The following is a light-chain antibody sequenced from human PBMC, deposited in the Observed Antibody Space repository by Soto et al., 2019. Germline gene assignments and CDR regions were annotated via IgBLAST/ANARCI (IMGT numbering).Light chain of an antibody. J-gene: IGKJ1*01. CDR3: MQGTHWPPT. Sequence: DVEMTQSPLSLPVTLGQPASISCRSSHSLLYGDGNTYLNWFQQREGQSPRRLIYKVSNRDSGVPDRFSGSGSDTDFTLKISRVEAEDVGVYYCMQGTHWPPTFGQGTNVEIK. CDR2: KVS. V-gene: IGKV2-30*01. CDR1: HSLLYGDGNTY.